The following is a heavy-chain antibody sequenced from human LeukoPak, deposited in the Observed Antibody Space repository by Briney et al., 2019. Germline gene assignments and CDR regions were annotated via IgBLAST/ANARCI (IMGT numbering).Heavy chain of an antibody. Sequence: PGGSLRLSCAASGFTFTSYGMTWVRQAPGKGLEWVSGISGSGGSTYYADSVKGRFTISRDNSKNTLYLQMNSLRAEDTAVYYCAKVKPTTVTTPLKYYFDYWGQGTLVTVSS. D-gene: IGHD4-17*01. V-gene: IGHV3-23*01. CDR1: GFTFTSYG. J-gene: IGHJ4*02. CDR2: ISGSGGST. CDR3: AKVKPTTVTTPLKYYFDY.